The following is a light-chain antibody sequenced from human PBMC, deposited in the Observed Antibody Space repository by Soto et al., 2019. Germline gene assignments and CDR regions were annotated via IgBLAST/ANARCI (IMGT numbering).Light chain of an antibody. J-gene: IGKJ1*01. CDR1: QSVGRNY. CDR3: QPDGTSPWT. V-gene: IGKV3-20*01. CDR2: AAS. Sequence: ELVLTQSPGTLSLSPGERATLSCRASQSVGRNYLAWYQQKPGQSPRSLIFAASSRATALPDRFSGSGSVSDFTLTISSLEPDDFVVYYGQPDGTSPWTFGQGTKVEIK.